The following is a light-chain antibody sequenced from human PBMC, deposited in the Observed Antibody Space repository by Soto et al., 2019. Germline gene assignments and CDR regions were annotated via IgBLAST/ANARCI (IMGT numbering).Light chain of an antibody. Sequence: QSALTQPRSVSGSPGQSVAISCTGTSSDIGGYNYVSWFQQHPGKAPKLMIYDVSKWPSGVPDRFSGSKSGNTASLTISGLQAEDEADYYCCSYAGTYTYVFGTGTKVTAL. CDR2: DVS. V-gene: IGLV2-11*01. CDR1: SSDIGGYNY. J-gene: IGLJ1*01. CDR3: CSYAGTYTYV.